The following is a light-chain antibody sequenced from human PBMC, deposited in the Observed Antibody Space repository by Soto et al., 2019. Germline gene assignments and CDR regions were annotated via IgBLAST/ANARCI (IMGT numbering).Light chain of an antibody. CDR1: SSNIGAGYD. J-gene: IGLJ2*01. V-gene: IGLV1-40*01. CDR3: QSYDRSLSATVA. Sequence: QSVLTQPPSVSGASGQRVTISCTGSSSNIGAGYDVHWYHQLPGTAPKLLIYGNTNRPSGVPDRFSGSKSGTSASLAITGLQAEDEGDYYCQSYDRSLSATVAFGGGTKVTVL. CDR2: GNT.